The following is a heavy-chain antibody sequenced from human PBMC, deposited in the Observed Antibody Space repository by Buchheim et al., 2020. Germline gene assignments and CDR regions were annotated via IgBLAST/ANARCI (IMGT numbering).Heavy chain of an antibody. CDR3: ATDYNESSGRGDY. Sequence: EVKLVESGGGLVQPGGSLRLSCESSGFTFSTSTMSWVRQTPAKGLEWVSYISANSRTIYYADSVRGRFTVSRDNARNSLFLDMSGLRDEDSAVYYCATDYNESSGRGDYWGQGTL. CDR2: ISANSRTI. J-gene: IGHJ4*02. CDR1: GFTFSTST. V-gene: IGHV3-48*02. D-gene: IGHD4/OR15-4a*01.